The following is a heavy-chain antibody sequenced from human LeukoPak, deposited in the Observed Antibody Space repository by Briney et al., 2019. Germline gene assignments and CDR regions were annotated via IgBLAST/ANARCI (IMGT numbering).Heavy chain of an antibody. CDR3: ARGGGYYV. D-gene: IGHD3-22*01. Sequence: GGSLRLSCAASGFTFSSYEMNWVRQAPGKGLEWVSFISTSGTAIYYADSVRGRFTISRDNATNSLYLQMNSLRAEDTAVYYCARGGGYYVWGQGALVTVSA. V-gene: IGHV3-48*03. CDR1: GFTFSSYE. CDR2: ISTSGTAI. J-gene: IGHJ4*02.